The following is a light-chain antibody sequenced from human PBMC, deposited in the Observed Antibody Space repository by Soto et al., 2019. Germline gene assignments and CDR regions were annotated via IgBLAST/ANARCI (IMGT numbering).Light chain of an antibody. CDR3: ATWDDNLSAWV. V-gene: IGLV1-40*01. Sequence: QSVLTQPPSVSGAPGQTITMSCTGSGSNVGASYDVHWYQVLPGAGPRLLIYKNNNRPSGVPDRFSGSKSGTSASLAITGLRAEDEADYHCATWDDNLSAWVFGGGTKLTVL. CDR2: KNN. J-gene: IGLJ3*02. CDR1: GSNVGASYD.